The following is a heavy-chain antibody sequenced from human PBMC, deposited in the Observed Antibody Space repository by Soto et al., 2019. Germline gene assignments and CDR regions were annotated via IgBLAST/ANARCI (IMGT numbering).Heavy chain of an antibody. CDR2: IIPIFGTA. CDR1: GGSFSSYA. Sequence: ASVKVSCKACGGSFSSYAISWVRQAPGQGLEWMGGIIPIFGTANYAQKFQGRVTITADESTSTAYMELSSLRSEDTAVYYCARDIVVVPAAMEEYNWFDPWGQGTLVTVSS. V-gene: IGHV1-69*13. J-gene: IGHJ5*02. D-gene: IGHD2-2*01. CDR3: ARDIVVVPAAMEEYNWFDP.